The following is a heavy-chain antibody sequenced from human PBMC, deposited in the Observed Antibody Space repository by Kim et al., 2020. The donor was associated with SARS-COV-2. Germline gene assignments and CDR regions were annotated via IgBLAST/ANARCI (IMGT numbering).Heavy chain of an antibody. CDR3: AKVYDSSGYYYVVFYFDY. D-gene: IGHD3-22*01. J-gene: IGHJ4*02. Sequence: GGSLRLSCAASGFTFSSYAMSWVRQAPGKGLEWVSAISGSGGSTYYADSVKGRFTISRDNSKNTLYLQMNSLRAEDTAVYYCAKVYDSSGYYYVVFYFDYWGQGTLVTVSS. CDR2: ISGSGGST. V-gene: IGHV3-23*01. CDR1: GFTFSSYA.